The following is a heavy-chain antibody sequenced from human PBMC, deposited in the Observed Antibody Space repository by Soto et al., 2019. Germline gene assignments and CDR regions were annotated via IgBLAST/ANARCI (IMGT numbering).Heavy chain of an antibody. Sequence: EVQLLESGGDLVRPGGSLRLSCAASGFTFNTYPMSWVRLAPGKGLGWVSTIGGGGSTFYAASVKGRFTISRDNCKNTLYLQKTSLRDEDTSVYYCARASLGYSWGEFDYWVQGALVTVSS. V-gene: IGHV3-23*01. J-gene: IGHJ4*02. CDR1: GFTFNTYP. CDR3: ARASLGYSWGEFDY. D-gene: IGHD5-18*01. CDR2: IGGGGST.